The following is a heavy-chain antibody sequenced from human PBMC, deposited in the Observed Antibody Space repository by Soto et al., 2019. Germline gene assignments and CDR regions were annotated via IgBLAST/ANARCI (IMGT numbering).Heavy chain of an antibody. CDR3: ARRTSGWAFDY. D-gene: IGHD6-19*01. CDR1: GFTFSSYA. J-gene: IGHJ4*02. CDR2: ISGSGGST. Sequence: EVQLLESGGGLVQPGGSLRLSCAASGFTFSSYAMSWVRQAPGKGLEWVSAISGSGGSTYYADSVKGRFTTSRDNSKNTLDLQMNSLRAADTAVSYCARRTSGWAFDYWGQGTLVTVSS. V-gene: IGHV3-23*01.